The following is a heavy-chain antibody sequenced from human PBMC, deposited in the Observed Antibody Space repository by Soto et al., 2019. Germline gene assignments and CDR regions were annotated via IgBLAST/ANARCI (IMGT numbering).Heavy chain of an antibody. CDR3: ARDTTQLELYYYYGMDV. Sequence: ASVKVSCKASGYTFTGYYMHWVRQAPGQGLEWMGWINPNSGGTNYAQKFQGWVTMTRDTSISTAYMELSRLRSDDTAVYYCARDTTQLELYYYYGMDVWGQGTTVTVSS. D-gene: IGHD1-1*01. CDR1: GYTFTGYY. CDR2: INPNSGGT. V-gene: IGHV1-2*04. J-gene: IGHJ6*02.